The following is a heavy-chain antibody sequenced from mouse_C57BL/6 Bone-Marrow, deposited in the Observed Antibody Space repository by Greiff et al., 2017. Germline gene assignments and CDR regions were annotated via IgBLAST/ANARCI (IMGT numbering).Heavy chain of an antibody. J-gene: IGHJ1*03. V-gene: IGHV7-1*01. Sequence: EVQLVESGGGLVQSGRSLRLSCATSGFTFSDFYMEWVRQAPGKGLEWIAASRNKANDYTTESSASFKGRFIVSRDTSPSILYLLMNALRAEYTAIYYCAREAGLYGSSLNWYFDVWGTGTTVTVSS. CDR1: GFTFSDFY. CDR2: SRNKANDYTT. CDR3: AREAGLYGSSLNWYFDV. D-gene: IGHD1-1*01.